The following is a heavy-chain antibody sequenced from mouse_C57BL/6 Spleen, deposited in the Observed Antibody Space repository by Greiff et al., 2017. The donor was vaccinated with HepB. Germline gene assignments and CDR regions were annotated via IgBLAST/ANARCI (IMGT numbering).Heavy chain of an antibody. CDR3: ARSGTTVVEFDY. CDR2: IYPGSGST. D-gene: IGHD1-1*01. Sequence: VQLQQPGAELVKPGASVKMSCKASGYTFTSYWITWVKQRPGQGLEWIGDIYPGSGSTNYNEKFKSKATLTVDTSSSTAYMQLSSLTSEDSAVYYCARSGTTVVEFDYRGQGTTLTVSS. V-gene: IGHV1-55*01. J-gene: IGHJ2*01. CDR1: GYTFTSYW.